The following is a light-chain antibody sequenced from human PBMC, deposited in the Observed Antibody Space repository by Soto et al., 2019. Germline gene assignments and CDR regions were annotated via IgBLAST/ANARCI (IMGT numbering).Light chain of an antibody. CDR2: AAF. CDR3: QQSFTTRWT. J-gene: IGKJ1*01. Sequence: DIQMTQSPSSLSASVGDRVTITCRASQSIRTYLNWYQQKPGKAPKLLIYAAFTLESGVPSRFSGSGSGTDFSLTINSLQPEDFATYYCQQSFTTRWTFGQGTKVE. CDR1: QSIRTY. V-gene: IGKV1-39*01.